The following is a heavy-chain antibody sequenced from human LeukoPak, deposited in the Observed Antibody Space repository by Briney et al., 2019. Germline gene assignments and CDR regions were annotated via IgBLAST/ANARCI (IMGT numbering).Heavy chain of an antibody. J-gene: IGHJ3*02. CDR1: GLTVSSNF. CDR3: ARDLLGGGTFDI. V-gene: IGHV3-53*01. Sequence: PGGSLRLSCAASGLTVSSNFMNWVRQAPGKGLEWVSDYADSVKGRFTISRDNSKNTLYLQMNSLRAEDTAVYYCARDLLGGGTFDIWGQGTMVTVSS. D-gene: IGHD3-16*01.